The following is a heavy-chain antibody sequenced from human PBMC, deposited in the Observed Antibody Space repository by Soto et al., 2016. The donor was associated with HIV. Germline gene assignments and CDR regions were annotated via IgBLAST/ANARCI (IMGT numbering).Heavy chain of an antibody. CDR1: GDTFTKYY. CDR3: ARVTTRGAFDM. V-gene: IGHV1-46*01. Sequence: QVQLLQSGAEVKKSGASVKISCKASGDTFTKYYYHWVRQAPGQGLEWMGIMNPSSGSKAFSHKFQGRVIMTRDTSSRTLYMWANSLRINDTAIYYCARVTTRGAFDMWGEGTMVIVSS. D-gene: IGHD1-1*01. J-gene: IGHJ3*02. CDR2: MNPSSGSK.